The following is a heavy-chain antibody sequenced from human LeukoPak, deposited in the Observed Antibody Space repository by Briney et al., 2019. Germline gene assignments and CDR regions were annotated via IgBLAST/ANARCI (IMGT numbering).Heavy chain of an antibody. CDR3: ARDGVAARRIDY. Sequence: GGSLRLSCAASGFTFSSYSMNWVRQAPGKGLEWVSSISSSSYIYYADSVKGRFTISRDNAKNSLYLQMNSLRAEDTAVYYCARDGVAARRIDYWGQGTLVTVSS. V-gene: IGHV3-21*01. CDR2: ISSSSYI. J-gene: IGHJ4*02. CDR1: GFTFSSYS. D-gene: IGHD6-6*01.